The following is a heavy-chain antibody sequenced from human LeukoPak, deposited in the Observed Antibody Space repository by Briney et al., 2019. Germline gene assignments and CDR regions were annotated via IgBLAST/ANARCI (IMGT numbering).Heavy chain of an antibody. D-gene: IGHD3-9*01. V-gene: IGHV3-48*03. CDR3: ARVLRYFDWLLPNYHYYYMDV. CDR2: TSSSGSTI. CDR1: GFTFSSYE. Sequence: PGGSLRLSCAASGFTFSSYEMNWVRQAPGKGLEWVSHTSSSGSTIYYADSVKGRFTISRDNAKNSLYLQMNSLRAEDTAVYYCARVLRYFDWLLPNYHYYYMDVWGKGTTVTISS. J-gene: IGHJ6*03.